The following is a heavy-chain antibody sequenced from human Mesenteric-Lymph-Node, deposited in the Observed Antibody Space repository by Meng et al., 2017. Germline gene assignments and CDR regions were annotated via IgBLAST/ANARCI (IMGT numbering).Heavy chain of an antibody. CDR2: ISSSSSYI. CDR3: ARNVRLRDGYNSDY. J-gene: IGHJ4*02. CDR1: GFTFSSYS. V-gene: IGHV3-21*01. D-gene: IGHD5-24*01. Sequence: EVQLVESVGGPVKPVGSLRLSRAASGFTFSSYSMNWVRQAPGKGLDWVSSISSSSSYIYYADSVKGRFTISRDNAKNSLYLQMNSLRAEDTAVYYCARNVRLRDGYNSDYWGQGTLVTVSS.